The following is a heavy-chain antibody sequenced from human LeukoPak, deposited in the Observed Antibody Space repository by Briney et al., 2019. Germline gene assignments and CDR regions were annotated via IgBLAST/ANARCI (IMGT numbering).Heavy chain of an antibody. V-gene: IGHV4-59*08. J-gene: IGHJ6*02. Sequence: PSETLSLTCSVSGGSISSYHWSWIRQPPGKGLEWIGYIYYSGTTNYNPSLKSRLTISVDTSKNQFSLRLSSVTAADTAVYYCARHSSDFWSGYYTNYYGVDVWGRGTTVTVSS. CDR1: GGSISSYH. D-gene: IGHD3-3*01. CDR3: ARHSSDFWSGYYTNYYGVDV. CDR2: IYYSGTT.